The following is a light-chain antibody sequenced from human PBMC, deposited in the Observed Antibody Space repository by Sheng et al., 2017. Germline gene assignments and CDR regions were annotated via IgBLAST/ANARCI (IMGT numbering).Light chain of an antibody. CDR3: QQYGKSWT. J-gene: IGKJ1*01. CDR2: HVT. CDR1: QTFGSGY. Sequence: EIVLTQSPDTLSLSPGERATLSCRASQTFGSGYFAWYQQKPGQAPRLLIYHVTSRAPGIPDRFTGSGSGTDFTLTISRLEAEDFAVYYCQQYGKSWTFGQGTRVEV. V-gene: IGKV3D-20*02.